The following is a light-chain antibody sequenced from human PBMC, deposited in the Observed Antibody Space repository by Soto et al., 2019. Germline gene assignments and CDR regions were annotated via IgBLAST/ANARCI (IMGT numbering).Light chain of an antibody. J-gene: IGKJ5*01. V-gene: IGKV3-11*01. CDR2: DAS. Sequence: ETVLTQSPATLSLSPGERATLSCRASQSLGSYLAWYQQKPGQAPRLLIYDASTRATGIPARFSGGGSGMDFTLTISRLEPEDFAVYYCQQCGSSSTFGQGTRLEIK. CDR3: QQCGSSST. CDR1: QSLGSY.